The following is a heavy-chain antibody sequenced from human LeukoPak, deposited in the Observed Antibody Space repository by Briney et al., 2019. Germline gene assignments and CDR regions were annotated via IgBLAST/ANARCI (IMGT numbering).Heavy chain of an antibody. J-gene: IGHJ4*02. Sequence: PGGSLRLSCQASRFTFSRHWMSWVRQAPGRGLEWVANIKQDGSMKQYADSVRGRFIISRDNAKNSVYLQLSSLKAVDSVVYFCARDESGGYYVYWGQGTLVTVSS. CDR2: IKQDGSMK. D-gene: IGHD2-15*01. CDR1: RFTFSRHW. V-gene: IGHV3-7*01. CDR3: ARDESGGYYVY.